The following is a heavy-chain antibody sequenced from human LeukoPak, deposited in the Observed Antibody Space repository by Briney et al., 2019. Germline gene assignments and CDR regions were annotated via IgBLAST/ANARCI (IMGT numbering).Heavy chain of an antibody. D-gene: IGHD5-18*01. V-gene: IGHV3-23*01. Sequence: PGGSLRLSCAASGFTFSDFAMIWVRQPPGKGLEWVSSTFQGGGEIHYADSVRGRFTISRDNSRSTLFLQMNSLRGEDTATYYCATYRQVMLPFESWGQGTLVTVSS. J-gene: IGHJ4*02. CDR1: GFTFSDFA. CDR2: TFQGGGEI. CDR3: ATYRQVMLPFES.